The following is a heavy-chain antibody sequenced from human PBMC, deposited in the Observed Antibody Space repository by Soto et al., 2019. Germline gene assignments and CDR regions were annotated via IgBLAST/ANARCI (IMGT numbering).Heavy chain of an antibody. D-gene: IGHD4-17*01. CDR2: IYYSGST. CDR3: ARSPEATVTAFDY. CDR1: GGSISSGGYY. Sequence: SEPLSLTCTVSGGSISSGGYYWSWIRQHPGKGLEWIGYIYYSGSTYYNPSLKIRVTISVDSSKNQFSLKLSSVTSADTAVYYCARSPEATVTAFDYWGQGTLVTSPQ. V-gene: IGHV4-31*03. J-gene: IGHJ4*02.